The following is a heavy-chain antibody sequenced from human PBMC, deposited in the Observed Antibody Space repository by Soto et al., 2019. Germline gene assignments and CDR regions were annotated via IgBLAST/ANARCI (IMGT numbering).Heavy chain of an antibody. Sequence: GGSLRLSCAASGFTFSSYAMSWVRQAPGKGLEWVSAISGGGGSTYYADSVKGRFTISRDNSKNTLYLQMNSLRAEDTAVYYCAKDPIPWAVAGTDYWGQGTQVTVSS. CDR1: GFTFSSYA. V-gene: IGHV3-23*01. D-gene: IGHD6-19*01. CDR2: ISGGGGST. J-gene: IGHJ4*02. CDR3: AKDPIPWAVAGTDY.